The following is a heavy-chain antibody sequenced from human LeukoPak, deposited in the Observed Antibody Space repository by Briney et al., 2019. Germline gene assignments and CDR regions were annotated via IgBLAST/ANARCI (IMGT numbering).Heavy chain of an antibody. D-gene: IGHD3-10*01. CDR2: IYTSGST. V-gene: IGHV4-4*07. CDR3: AREMRGFGEGAFDI. Sequence: PSETLSLTCTVSGGSISSYYWSWIRQPAGKGLEWIGRIYTSGSTNYNPSLKSRVTMSVDTSKNQFSLKLSSVTAADTAVYYCAREMRGFGEGAFDIWGQGTMVTVSS. J-gene: IGHJ3*02. CDR1: GGSISSYY.